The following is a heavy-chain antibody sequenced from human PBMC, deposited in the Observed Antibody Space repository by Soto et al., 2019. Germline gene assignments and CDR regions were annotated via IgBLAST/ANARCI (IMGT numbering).Heavy chain of an antibody. CDR2: IYNGGST. D-gene: IGHD3-3*01. Sequence: SETLSLPCTLSVGSISSYYWSWLRRPPGKGLEWIGYIYNGGSTYYRPSLESRMHMSLDATRNHYSLRLTSVTAADTAVYFCARAPVGLDTISYFDYWGQGKLVTVSS. J-gene: IGHJ4*02. CDR3: ARAPVGLDTISYFDY. CDR1: VGSISSYY. V-gene: IGHV4-59*04.